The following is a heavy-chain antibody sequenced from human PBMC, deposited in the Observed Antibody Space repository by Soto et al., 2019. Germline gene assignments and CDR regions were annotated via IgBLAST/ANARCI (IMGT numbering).Heavy chain of an antibody. V-gene: IGHV3-74*01. CDR2: INSDGSST. CDR3: ARVRVDFWSGYYSYYGMDV. CDR1: GFTFSSYW. J-gene: IGHJ6*02. D-gene: IGHD3-3*01. Sequence: PGVSLRLSCAASGFTFSSYWMHWVRQAPGRGLVWVSRINSDGSSTSYADSVKGRFTISRDNAKNTLYLQMNSLRAEDTAVYYCARVRVDFWSGYYSYYGMDVWGQGTTVTVSS.